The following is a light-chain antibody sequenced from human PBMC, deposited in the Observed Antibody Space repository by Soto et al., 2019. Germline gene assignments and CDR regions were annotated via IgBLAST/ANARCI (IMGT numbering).Light chain of an antibody. CDR1: QVINTD. Sequence: AIQLTQSPSSLSASVGDRITITCRASQVINTDLGWYQQKPGKAPKLLIYGASNLQSGVPSRFIGSGSGTLFALTINSLQPEDLGTYYCLQDYNYPRTFGQGTKV. CDR3: LQDYNYPRT. J-gene: IGKJ1*01. V-gene: IGKV1-6*01. CDR2: GAS.